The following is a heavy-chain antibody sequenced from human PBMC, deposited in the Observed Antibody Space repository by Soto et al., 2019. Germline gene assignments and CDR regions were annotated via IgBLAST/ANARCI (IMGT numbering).Heavy chain of an antibody. D-gene: IGHD6-13*01. CDR2: ISWDGGST. Sequence: AGGSLRLSCAASGFTFDDYTMHWVRQAPGKGLEWVSLISWDGGSTYYADSVKGRFTISRGNSKNSLYLQMNSLRTEDTALYYCAKVGGAAAGRAYYYYYGMDVWGQGTTVTVSS. CDR3: AKVGGAAAGRAYYYYYGMDV. J-gene: IGHJ6*02. V-gene: IGHV3-43*01. CDR1: GFTFDDYT.